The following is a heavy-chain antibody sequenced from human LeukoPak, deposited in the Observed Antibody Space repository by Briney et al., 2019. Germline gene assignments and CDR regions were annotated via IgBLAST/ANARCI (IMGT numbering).Heavy chain of an antibody. CDR2: IWYDGSNK. V-gene: IGHV3-33*06. Sequence: GGSLRLSWAASGFTFSSYGMHWVRQAPGKGLEWVAVIWYDGSNKYYADSVKGRFTISRDNSKNTLYLQMNSLRAEDTAVYYCAKDGPPDLDYWGQGTLVTVSS. CDR3: AKDGPPDLDY. J-gene: IGHJ4*02. CDR1: GFTFSSYG.